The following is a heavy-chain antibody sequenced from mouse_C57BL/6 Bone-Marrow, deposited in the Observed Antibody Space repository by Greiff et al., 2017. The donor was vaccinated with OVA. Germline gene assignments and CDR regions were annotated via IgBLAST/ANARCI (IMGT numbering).Heavy chain of an antibody. CDR1: GFSLTSYG. CDR3: AKASYYGSSPSYAMDY. V-gene: IGHV2-9*01. Sequence: VMLVESGPGLVAPSQSLSITCTVSGFSLTSYGVDWVRQPPGKGLEWLGVIWGGGSTNYNSALMSRLSISKDNSKSQVFLKMNSLQTDDTAMYYGAKASYYGSSPSYAMDYWGQGTSVTVSS. D-gene: IGHD1-1*01. CDR2: IWGGGST. J-gene: IGHJ4*01.